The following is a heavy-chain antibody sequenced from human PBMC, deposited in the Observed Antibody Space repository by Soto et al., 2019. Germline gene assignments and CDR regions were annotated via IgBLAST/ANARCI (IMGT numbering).Heavy chain of an antibody. CDR2: IYYTGSP. Sequence: PSETLSLTCTVSGDSINNYYWSWIRQPPGKRLEWIGYIYYTGSPTYNPSLESRVTMSVDTSKNQFSLKLDSVNAADTDVYYCAKYRRTEAEGFTLDYWGRGTLVTVSS. D-gene: IGHD6-13*01. V-gene: IGHV4-59*01. CDR3: AKYRRTEAEGFTLDY. J-gene: IGHJ4*02. CDR1: GDSINNYY.